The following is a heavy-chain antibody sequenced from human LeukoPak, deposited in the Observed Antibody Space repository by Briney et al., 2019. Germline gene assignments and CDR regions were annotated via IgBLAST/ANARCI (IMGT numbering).Heavy chain of an antibody. CDR1: GYTFTSYG. V-gene: IGHV1-18*01. CDR3: AKVPPSITAAGNWLDP. CDR2: ISALNNNT. Sequence: ASVKVSCKASGYTFTSYGFSWVRQAPGQGLEWMGWISALNNNTNYAQKHQGRVTMTTDTSTSTAYMELSRLTSDDTAIYYCAKVPPSITAAGNWLDPWGQGALVTVSS. J-gene: IGHJ5*02. D-gene: IGHD6-13*01.